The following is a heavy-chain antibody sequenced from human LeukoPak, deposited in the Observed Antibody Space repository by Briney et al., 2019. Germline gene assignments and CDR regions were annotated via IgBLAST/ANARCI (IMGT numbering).Heavy chain of an antibody. V-gene: IGHV3-53*01. J-gene: IGHJ6*02. D-gene: IGHD3-3*01. Sequence: GGSLRLSCAASGFTFSSYAMHWVRQAPGKGLEWVSVIYSGGSTYYADSVKGRFTISRDNSKNTLYLQMNSLRAEDTAVYYCARTSTYYDFWSGYSKDAGMDVWGQGTTVTVSS. CDR1: GFTFSSYA. CDR3: ARTSTYYDFWSGYSKDAGMDV. CDR2: IYSGGST.